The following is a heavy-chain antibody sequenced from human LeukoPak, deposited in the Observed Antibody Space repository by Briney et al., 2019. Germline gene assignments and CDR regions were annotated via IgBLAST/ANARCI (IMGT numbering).Heavy chain of an antibody. CDR2: INPSGGST. D-gene: IGHD4-23*01. CDR1: GYTFTSYY. CDR3: ARVPPDYGGNSPTFDY. V-gene: IGHV1-46*01. J-gene: IGHJ4*02. Sequence: ASVKVSCKASGYTFTSYYMHWVRQAPGQGLEWMGIINPSGGSTSYAQKFQGRVTITRDTSTSTVYMELSSLRSEDTAVYYCARVPPDYGGNSPTFDYWGQGTLVTVSS.